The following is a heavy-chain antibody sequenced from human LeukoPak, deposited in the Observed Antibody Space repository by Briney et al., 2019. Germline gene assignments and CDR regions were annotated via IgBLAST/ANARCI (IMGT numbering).Heavy chain of an antibody. D-gene: IGHD1-26*01. Sequence: GGSLRLSCAASGFTFSDYYMIWIRQAPGKGLEWLSYISSSGSSIYYADSVKGRFTISRDNAKNSLYLQMNSLRAEDTAVSYCARVKGSYSVDYWGQGTLVTVSS. CDR3: ARVKGSYSVDY. V-gene: IGHV3-11*01. CDR1: GFTFSDYY. J-gene: IGHJ4*02. CDR2: ISSSGSSI.